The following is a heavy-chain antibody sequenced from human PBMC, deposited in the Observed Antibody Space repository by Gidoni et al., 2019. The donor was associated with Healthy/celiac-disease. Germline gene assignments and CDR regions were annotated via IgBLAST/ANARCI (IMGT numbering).Heavy chain of an antibody. CDR1: GGSISSGGYY. CDR2: IYYSGST. V-gene: IGHV4-31*03. J-gene: IGHJ5*02. Sequence: QVQLQESGPGLVKPSQTLSLTCTVSGGSISSGGYYWSWIRQHPGKGLEWIGYIYYSGSTYYNPSLKSRVTISVDTSKNQFSLKLSSVTAADTAVYYCARDHGGVVVPAANRDCWFDPWGQGTLVTVSS. CDR3: ARDHGGVVVPAANRDCWFDP. D-gene: IGHD2-2*01.